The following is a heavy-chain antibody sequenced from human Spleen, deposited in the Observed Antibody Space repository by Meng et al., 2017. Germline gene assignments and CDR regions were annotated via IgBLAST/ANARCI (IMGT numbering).Heavy chain of an antibody. Sequence: QVQLVQSGAEVKKPGATVKVSCKASGYMLTTYAMHWVRQAPGQSLEWMGWITPGSGNTKYSQKFQGRLTITTDTSASTAYMELSTLRSEDTAVYYCARDFTSGSSGDPWGQGTLVTVSS. D-gene: IGHD6-19*01. CDR1: GYMLTTYA. CDR2: ITPGSGNT. CDR3: ARDFTSGSSGDP. V-gene: IGHV1-3*01. J-gene: IGHJ5*02.